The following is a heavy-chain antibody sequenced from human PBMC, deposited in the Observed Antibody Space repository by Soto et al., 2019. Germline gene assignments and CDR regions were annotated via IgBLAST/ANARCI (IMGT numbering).Heavy chain of an antibody. CDR3: ARNAPGVTGNFDY. CDR1: GYTFTSYA. V-gene: IGHV1-3*01. Sequence: QVQLVQSGAEVKKPGASVKVSCKASGYTFTSYAMHWVRQASGPRLEWMGWINVGTGNTKYSQNFQGRVTITRDTSASTAYMELSSLRSEDTAVYYCARNAPGVTGNFDYWGQGTLVTVSS. D-gene: IGHD1-20*01. CDR2: INVGTGNT. J-gene: IGHJ4*02.